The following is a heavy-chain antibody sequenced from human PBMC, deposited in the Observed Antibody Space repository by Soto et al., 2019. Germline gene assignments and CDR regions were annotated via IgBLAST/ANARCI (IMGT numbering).Heavy chain of an antibody. CDR2: ISYDGSNK. Sequence: PGGSLRLSCAASGFTFSSYGMHWVRQAPGKGLEWVAVISYDGSNKYYADSVKGRFTISRDNSKNTLYLQMNSLRAEDTAVYYCAKDQMSLLRDFDYWGQGTLVTVSS. CDR1: GFTFSSYG. V-gene: IGHV3-30*18. CDR3: AKDQMSLLRDFDY. J-gene: IGHJ4*02.